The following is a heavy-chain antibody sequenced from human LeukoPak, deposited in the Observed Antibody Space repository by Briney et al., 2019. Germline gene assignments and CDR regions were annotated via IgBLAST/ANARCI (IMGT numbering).Heavy chain of an antibody. Sequence: GGSLRLSCAASGFTFSSYWMHWVRQAPGKGLVWVSRINSEGSRTFYADSVKGRFTISRDNAKNSLYLQMNSLRAEDTAVYYCARDLRRTVVTPGLDYYYYGMDVWGQRTTVTVSS. CDR2: INSEGSRT. CDR3: ARDLRRTVVTPGLDYYYYGMDV. J-gene: IGHJ6*02. D-gene: IGHD4-23*01. CDR1: GFTFSSYW. V-gene: IGHV3-74*01.